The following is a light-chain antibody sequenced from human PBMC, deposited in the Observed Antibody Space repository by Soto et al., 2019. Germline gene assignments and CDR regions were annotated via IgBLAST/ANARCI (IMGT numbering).Light chain of an antibody. CDR1: SSNIGAGYD. CDR3: QSYDSSLSGVV. V-gene: IGLV1-40*01. J-gene: IGLJ2*01. Sequence: QSVLTQPPSVSGAPGQRVTISCTGSSSNIGAGYDVHWYQQLPGTAPKLLIYGNSNRPSGVPDRFSGSKSGTSASLAINGLQAEDEADYYCQSYDSSLSGVVFGGGTNVTVL. CDR2: GNS.